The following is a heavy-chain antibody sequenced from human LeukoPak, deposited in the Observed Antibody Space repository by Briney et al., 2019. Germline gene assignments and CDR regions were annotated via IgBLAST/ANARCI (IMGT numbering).Heavy chain of an antibody. CDR1: GFTFSNAW. D-gene: IGHD5-24*01. CDR2: IKSKTDGGTT. Sequence: PGGSLRLSCAASGFTFSNAWMSWVRQAPGKGLEWVGRIKSKTDGGTTDYAAPVKGRFTISRDNSKNTLYLQMNSLRAEDTAVYYCAKDPGEMATRPYFQHWGQGTLVTVCS. CDR3: AKDPGEMATRPYFQH. J-gene: IGHJ1*01. V-gene: IGHV3-15*01.